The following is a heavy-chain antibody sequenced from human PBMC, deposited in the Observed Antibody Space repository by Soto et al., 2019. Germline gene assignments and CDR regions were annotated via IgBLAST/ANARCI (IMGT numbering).Heavy chain of an antibody. D-gene: IGHD4-17*01. CDR1: GFTFSSYG. Sequence: VQLLESGGGLVQPGGSLRLSCAASGFTFSSYGISWVRQAPGQGLEWMGWISAYNGNTNYAQKLQGRVTMTTDTSTSTAYMELRSLRSDDTAVYYCARDTTVTMGWGFDPWGQGTLVTVSS. CDR3: ARDTTVTMGWGFDP. J-gene: IGHJ5*02. CDR2: ISAYNGNT. V-gene: IGHV1-18*01.